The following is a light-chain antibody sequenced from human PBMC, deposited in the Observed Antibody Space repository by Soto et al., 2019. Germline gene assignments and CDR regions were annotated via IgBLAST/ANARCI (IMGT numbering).Light chain of an antibody. Sequence: MSQSPCSLSASIGDRVTITCRAAESISRHFFWYQQKPGRAPDLLIYAASTLQNGVPSRFTGSGSGTDFTLTITGLQLEDFATYYCQQDDSTLDTFGQGTRLAIK. CDR1: ESISRH. V-gene: IGKV1-39*01. CDR3: QQDDSTLDT. J-gene: IGKJ5*01. CDR2: AAS.